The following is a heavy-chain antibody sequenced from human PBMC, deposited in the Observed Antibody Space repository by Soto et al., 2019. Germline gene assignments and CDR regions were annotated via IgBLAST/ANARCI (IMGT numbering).Heavy chain of an antibody. J-gene: IGHJ5*02. Sequence: QLQLQESVPGLVKPSETLSLTCTVSGGSISSSSYYWGWFRKPPAEGLEWMGSVYYSGSTYYNPSLKSRVTISVDTSKNQLSLKLSSVTAADTAVYYCARHTLHIPILDQPATWFDPWCQGTLVTVSS. V-gene: IGHV4-39*01. D-gene: IGHD2-21*01. CDR1: GGSISSSSYY. CDR3: ARHTLHIPILDQPATWFDP. CDR2: VYYSGST.